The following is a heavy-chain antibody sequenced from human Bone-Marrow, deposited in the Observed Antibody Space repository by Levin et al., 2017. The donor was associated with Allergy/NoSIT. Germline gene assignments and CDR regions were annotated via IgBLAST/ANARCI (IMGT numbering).Heavy chain of an antibody. CDR2: INIDGTSI. V-gene: IGHV3-74*01. CDR1: GFTFSTHW. Sequence: GGSLRLSCAASGFTFSTHWMHWVRQAPGEGLVWVSRINIDGTSIAYADSVKGRFTISRDNAKNMLYLQMNNLRAEDTAVYYCAREPPSAFDIWGQGTMVTVSS. D-gene: IGHD2-2*01. CDR3: AREPPSAFDI. J-gene: IGHJ3*02.